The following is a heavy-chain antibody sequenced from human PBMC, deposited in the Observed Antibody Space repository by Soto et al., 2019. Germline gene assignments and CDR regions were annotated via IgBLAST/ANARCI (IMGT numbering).Heavy chain of an antibody. J-gene: IGHJ5*02. CDR3: VITAVAATLDWFDP. V-gene: IGHV5-51*01. Sequence: LGESLKISCKGSGYSFTSYWIGWVRQMPGKGLEWMGIIYPGDSDTRYSPSFQGQVTISADKSISTAYLQWSSLKASDTAMYYCVITAVAATLDWFDPWGQGTLVTVSS. CDR2: IYPGDSDT. D-gene: IGHD2-15*01. CDR1: GYSFTSYW.